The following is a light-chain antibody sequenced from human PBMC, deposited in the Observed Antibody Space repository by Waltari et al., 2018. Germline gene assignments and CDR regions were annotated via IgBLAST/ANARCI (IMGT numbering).Light chain of an antibody. Sequence: QSALTQPASVSGSPGQSITISCPGTSSDVGGYNYVSWYQQHPGKAPKLMIYDVSKRPSGVSNRFSGSKSGNTAPLTISGLQAEDEADYYCCSYAGSSTVVFGGGTKLTVL. J-gene: IGLJ2*01. CDR2: DVS. CDR3: CSYAGSSTVV. V-gene: IGLV2-23*02. CDR1: SSDVGGYNY.